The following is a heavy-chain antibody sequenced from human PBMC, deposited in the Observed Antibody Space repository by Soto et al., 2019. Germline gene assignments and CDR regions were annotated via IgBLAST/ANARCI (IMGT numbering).Heavy chain of an antibody. J-gene: IGHJ4*02. CDR1: GGTFSSYA. D-gene: IGHD6-19*01. CDR2: IIPIFGTA. V-gene: IGHV1-69*01. CDR3: ARGVGIAVAGTPFDY. Sequence: ASVKVSCKASGGTFSSYAISWVRQAPGQGLEWMGGIIPIFGTANYAQKFQGRVTITADESTSTAYMELSSLRSEDTAVYHCARGVGIAVAGTPFDYWGQGTLVTVSS.